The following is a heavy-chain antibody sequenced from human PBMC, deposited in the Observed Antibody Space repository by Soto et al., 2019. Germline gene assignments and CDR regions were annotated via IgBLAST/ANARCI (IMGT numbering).Heavy chain of an antibody. Sequence: ESLKISCKGSGYTFTNYWIGWVRQLPGKGLEWMGIIYPGDSDTKYNPSFQGQVTISADKSITTTYLQWSSLKVSDTAIYYCAASIFYYGMDVWGQGTTVTVSS. CDR2: IYPGDSDT. CDR1: GYTFTNYW. J-gene: IGHJ6*02. CDR3: AASIFYYGMDV. V-gene: IGHV5-51*01.